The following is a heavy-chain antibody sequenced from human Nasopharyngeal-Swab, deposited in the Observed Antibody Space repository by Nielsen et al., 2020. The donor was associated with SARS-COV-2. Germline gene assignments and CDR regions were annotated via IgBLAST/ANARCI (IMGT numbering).Heavy chain of an antibody. Sequence: GGSLRLSCAASGSTFSNYSMNWVRQAPGKGLEWVSSISSSTSYIYYADSVKGRFTISRDNAKNSLYLQMNSLRAEDTAVYYCARDGFGESPYYYYYGMDVWGQGTTVTVSS. V-gene: IGHV3-21*01. D-gene: IGHD3-10*01. CDR1: GSTFSNYS. CDR2: ISSSTSYI. CDR3: ARDGFGESPYYYYYGMDV. J-gene: IGHJ6*02.